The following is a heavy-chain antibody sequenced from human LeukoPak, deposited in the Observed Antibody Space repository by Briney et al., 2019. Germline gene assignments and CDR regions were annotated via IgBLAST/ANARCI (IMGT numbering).Heavy chain of an antibody. D-gene: IGHD1-7*01. J-gene: IGHJ6*02. V-gene: IGHV3-30*04. CDR2: ISYDGSNK. Sequence: GGSLRLSCAASGFTFSSYAMHWVRQAPGKGLEWVAVISYDGSNKYYADSVEGRFTISRDNSKNTLYLQMNSLRAEDTAVYYCAREPPIRLELLDGMDVWGQGTTVTVSS. CDR1: GFTFSSYA. CDR3: AREPPIRLELLDGMDV.